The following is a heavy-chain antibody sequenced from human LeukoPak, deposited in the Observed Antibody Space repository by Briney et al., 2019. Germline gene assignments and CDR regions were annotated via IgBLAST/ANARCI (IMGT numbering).Heavy chain of an antibody. D-gene: IGHD6-13*01. V-gene: IGHV3-7*04. Sequence: GGSLSLSCAASGFTFSNYWMGWVRQAPGKGLEWVAFIKRDGSEKYYLDSVKGRFTISRDNAKNSLYLQMNSLRAEDTALYYCARGAIASAGFDYWGQGTLVTVSS. J-gene: IGHJ4*02. CDR2: IKRDGSEK. CDR1: GFTFSNYW. CDR3: ARGAIASAGFDY.